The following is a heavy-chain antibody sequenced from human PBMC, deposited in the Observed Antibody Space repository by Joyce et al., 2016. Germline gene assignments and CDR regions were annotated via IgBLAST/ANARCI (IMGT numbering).Heavy chain of an antibody. V-gene: IGHV3-30*04. CDR1: GSIFSGYA. D-gene: IGHD6-13*01. CDR2: ISYDGPNK. CDR3: ARRSGIPAGRRPGAFDM. J-gene: IGHJ3*02. Sequence: QEQLEESGGGVVQPGTSLRLSCTASGSIFSGYAMNWVRQGTGKGLEWVAIISYDGPNKFYADSVRGRFTISRDNYKNTLFLQMNSLTIEDAGVYYCARRSGIPAGRRPGAFDMWGQGTVVTVSS.